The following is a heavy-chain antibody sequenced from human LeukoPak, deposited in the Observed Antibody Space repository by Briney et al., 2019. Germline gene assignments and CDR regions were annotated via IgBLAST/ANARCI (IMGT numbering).Heavy chain of an antibody. V-gene: IGHV3-30*04. CDR1: GFTFSSYA. CDR3: ARDHGELQLPSGY. CDR2: ISYDGSNK. D-gene: IGHD1-26*01. Sequence: GGSLRLSCAASGFTFSSYAMHWVRQAPGKGLEWVAVISYDGSNKYYADSVKGRFTISRDNSKNTLYLQMNSLRAEDTAVYYCARDHGELQLPSGYWGQGTLVTVSS. J-gene: IGHJ4*02.